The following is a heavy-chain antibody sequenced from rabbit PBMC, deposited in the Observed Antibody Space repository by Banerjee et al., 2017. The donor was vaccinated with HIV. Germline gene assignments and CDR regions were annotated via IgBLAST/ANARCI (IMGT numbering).Heavy chain of an antibody. Sequence: QEQLEESGGDLVKPGASLTLTCTASGIDFSSYYYMCWVRQAPGKGLEWIACIGTGSSGSDYYASWAKGRFTISRASSTTVTLQMTSLTAADTATYFCTRVGGSGYGFTWLDLWGPGTLVTVS. J-gene: IGHJ3*01. CDR2: IGTGSSGSD. CDR3: TRVGGSGYGFTWLDL. D-gene: IGHD6-1*01. V-gene: IGHV1S45*01. CDR1: GIDFSSYYY.